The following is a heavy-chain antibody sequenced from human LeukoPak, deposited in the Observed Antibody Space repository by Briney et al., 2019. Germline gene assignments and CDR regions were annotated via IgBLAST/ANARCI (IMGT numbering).Heavy chain of an antibody. D-gene: IGHD3-22*01. Sequence: SETLSLTCTVSGYSISSGYYWGWIRQPPGKGLEWIGYIYYSGRTNYNPSLKSRVTISVDTSKNQFSLKLSSVTAADTAVYYCARTGLDSLAFDIWGQGTMVTVSS. CDR1: GYSISSGYY. V-gene: IGHV4-61*01. CDR3: ARTGLDSLAFDI. J-gene: IGHJ3*02. CDR2: IYYSGRT.